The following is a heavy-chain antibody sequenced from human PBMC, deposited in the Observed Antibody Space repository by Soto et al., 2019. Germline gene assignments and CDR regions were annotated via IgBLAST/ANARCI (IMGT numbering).Heavy chain of an antibody. CDR1: GVGYTCIG. Sequence: ASLKAPSKEPGVGYTCIGLFSPCQEPGQGLEWMGWISAYNGNTNYAQNLQGRVTMTTDTSTNTAYMELRSLRSDDTALYYCARGGVVVRGVILDYWVLRSPDTV. D-gene: IGHD3-10*01. J-gene: IGHJ4*02. CDR2: ISAYNGNT. CDR3: ARGGVVVRGVILDY. V-gene: IGHV1-18*04.